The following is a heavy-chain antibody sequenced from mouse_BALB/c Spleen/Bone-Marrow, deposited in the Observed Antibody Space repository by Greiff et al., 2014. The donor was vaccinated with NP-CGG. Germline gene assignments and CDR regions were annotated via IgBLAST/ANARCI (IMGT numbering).Heavy chain of an antibody. CDR1: GFNIKDTY. V-gene: IGHV14-3*02. CDR3: APYYYGSSQFAY. D-gene: IGHD1-1*01. Sequence: EVQLQQSGAELVKPGASVKLSCTASGFNIKDTYMHWVKQRPEQGLEWIGRIDPANGNTKYDPKFQGKATITPDTSSNTAYLQLSSLTSEDTAVYYCAPYYYGSSQFAYWGQGTLVTVSA. CDR2: IDPANGNT. J-gene: IGHJ3*01.